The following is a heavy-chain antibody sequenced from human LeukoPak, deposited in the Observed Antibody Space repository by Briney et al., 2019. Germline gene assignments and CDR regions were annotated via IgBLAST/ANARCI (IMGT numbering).Heavy chain of an antibody. D-gene: IGHD2-2*02. J-gene: IGHJ6*02. Sequence: SVKVSCKASGGTFSSYAISWVRQAPGQGLEWMGRIIPILGIANYAQKFQGRVTITADKSTSTAYMELSSLRSEDTAVYYCARLTVPAAIRYYYYGMDVWGQGTTVTVSS. CDR1: GGTFSSYA. CDR3: ARLTVPAAIRYYYYGMDV. CDR2: IIPILGIA. V-gene: IGHV1-69*04.